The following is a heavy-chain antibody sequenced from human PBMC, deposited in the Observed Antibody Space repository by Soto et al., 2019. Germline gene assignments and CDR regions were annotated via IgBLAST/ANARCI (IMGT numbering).Heavy chain of an antibody. D-gene: IGHD2-2*01. V-gene: IGHV1-69*13. CDR3: ARSCSSTSCYQYQHAFDI. CDR2: IIPIFGTA. J-gene: IGHJ3*02. Sequence: TVKVSCKASGGTFSSYAISWVRRAPGQGLEWMGGIIPIFGTANYAQKFQGRVTITADESTSTAYMELSSLRSEDTAVYYCARSCSSTSCYQYQHAFDIWGQGTMVTVSS. CDR1: GGTFSSYA.